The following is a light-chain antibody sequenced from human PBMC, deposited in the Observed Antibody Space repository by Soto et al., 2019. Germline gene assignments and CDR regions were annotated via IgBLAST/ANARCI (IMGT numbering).Light chain of an antibody. Sequence: DIQMTQSPSTLSASVGDRVTITCRASQSFSGWLAWYQQKPGKVPKLLIYKVSTLESGVPSRFSGSGSGTEFILSISSLQPEDVATYYCQLNDTYKWAFGQGTKVEIK. J-gene: IGKJ1*01. CDR1: QSFSGW. CDR3: QLNDTYKWA. V-gene: IGKV1-5*03. CDR2: KVS.